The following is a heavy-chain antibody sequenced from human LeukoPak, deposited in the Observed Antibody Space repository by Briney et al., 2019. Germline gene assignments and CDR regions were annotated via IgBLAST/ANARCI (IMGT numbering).Heavy chain of an antibody. D-gene: IGHD4-11*01. CDR1: GFTFSSYS. CDR2: ISSSSSTI. CDR3: ARILPRQYRPPYYYYMDV. Sequence: GGSLRLSCAASGFTFSSYSMNWVRQAPGKGLEWVSYISSSSSTIYYADSVKGRFTISRDNAKNSLYLQMNSLRAEDTAVYYWARILPRQYRPPYYYYMDVWGKGTTVTVSS. J-gene: IGHJ6*03. V-gene: IGHV3-48*01.